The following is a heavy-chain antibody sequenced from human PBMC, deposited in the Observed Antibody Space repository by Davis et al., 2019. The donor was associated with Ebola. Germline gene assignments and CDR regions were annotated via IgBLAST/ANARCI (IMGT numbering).Heavy chain of an antibody. V-gene: IGHV3-30*03. J-gene: IGHJ3*02. D-gene: IGHD3-9*01. CDR2: ISYDGSNK. Sequence: GESLKISCAASGFTFSSYGMHWVRQAPGKGLEWVAVISYDGSNKYYADSVKGRFTISRDNSKNTLYLQMNSLKTEDTAVYYCTRVSPIYDILTGYYGRDAFDIWGQGTMVTVSS. CDR3: TRVSPIYDILTGYYGRDAFDI. CDR1: GFTFSSYG.